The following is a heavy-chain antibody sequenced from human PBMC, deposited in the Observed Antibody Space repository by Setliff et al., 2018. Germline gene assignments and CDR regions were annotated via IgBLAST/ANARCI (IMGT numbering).Heavy chain of an antibody. CDR2: IKRITDSGTT. D-gene: IGHD6-19*01. CDR1: GFTFSNAW. V-gene: IGHV3-15*01. CDR3: TKSPISSGWHSNFDYNMDV. Sequence: GGSLRLSCTASGFTFSNAWMSWVRQAPGKGLEWVGRIKRITDSGTTEHAAPVKGRFTVSRDDSISTLYLQMNSLKTEDTAVYYCTKSPISSGWHSNFDYNMDVWGQGTTVTVSS. J-gene: IGHJ6*02.